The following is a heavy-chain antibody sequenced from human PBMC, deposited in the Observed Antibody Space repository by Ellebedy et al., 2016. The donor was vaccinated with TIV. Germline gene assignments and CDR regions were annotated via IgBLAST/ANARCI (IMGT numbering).Heavy chain of an antibody. CDR3: AKGASLWVTDALNI. Sequence: GGSLRLXXAASGFTLRSYALTWVRQAPGKGLEWVSTIRGDYGSTYYADSVKGRFTISRDTSKNTLYLQMNSLRAEDTAIYYCAKGASLWVTDALNIWGRGTMVTVSS. CDR1: GFTLRSYA. D-gene: IGHD3-16*01. CDR2: IRGDYGST. V-gene: IGHV3-23*01. J-gene: IGHJ3*02.